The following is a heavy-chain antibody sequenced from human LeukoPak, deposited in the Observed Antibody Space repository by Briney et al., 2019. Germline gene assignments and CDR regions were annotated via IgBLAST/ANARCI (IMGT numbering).Heavy chain of an antibody. J-gene: IGHJ6*02. CDR1: GFTFSSYA. V-gene: IGHV3-23*01. Sequence: GGSLRLSCAASGFTFSSYAMSWVRQAPGKGLEWVSSMSGSGGSTYYADSVKGRFTISRDDSKNTLYLQMNSLRAEDTSVYYCARVRYGELDVWGQGTTVTLSS. CDR2: MSGSGGST. CDR3: ARVRYGELDV. D-gene: IGHD4-17*01.